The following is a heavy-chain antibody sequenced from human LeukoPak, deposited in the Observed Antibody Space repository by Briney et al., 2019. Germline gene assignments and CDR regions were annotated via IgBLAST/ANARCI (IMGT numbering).Heavy chain of an antibody. CDR3: TRSDVDTAMVTTFDY. V-gene: IGHV1-69*05. CDR2: IIPIFGTA. Sequence: GASVKVSCKASGGTFSSYAISWVRQAPGQGLEWMGRIIPIFGTANYAQKFQGRVTITTDESTSTAYMELSSLRSEDTAVYYCTRSDVDTAMVTTFDYWGQGTLVTVSS. J-gene: IGHJ4*02. CDR1: GGTFSSYA. D-gene: IGHD5-18*01.